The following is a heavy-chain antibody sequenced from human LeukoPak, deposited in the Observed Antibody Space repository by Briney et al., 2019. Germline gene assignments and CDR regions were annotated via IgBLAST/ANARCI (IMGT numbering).Heavy chain of an antibody. D-gene: IGHD4-17*01. Sequence: PGGSLRLSCATSGFTFSSNWMHWVRQTPGKGLVWVSRINSDGSSTSYADSVKGRFTISRVNAKDTLYLQMNSLRAEDTAVYYCARSPLTVTTRLHFDYWGQGTLVTVSS. CDR2: INSDGSST. V-gene: IGHV3-74*01. CDR1: GFTFSSNW. CDR3: ARSPLTVTTRLHFDY. J-gene: IGHJ4*02.